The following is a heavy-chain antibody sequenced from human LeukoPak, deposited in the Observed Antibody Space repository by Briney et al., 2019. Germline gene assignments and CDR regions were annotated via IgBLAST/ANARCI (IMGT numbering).Heavy chain of an antibody. J-gene: IGHJ4*02. CDR1: GFTFSSYW. V-gene: IGHV3-74*01. Sequence: GGSLRLSCAASGFTFSSYWMHWVRQAPGKGLVWVSRINSDGSSTSYADSVKGRFTISRDNAKNTLYLQTNSLRAEDTAVYYCARDWSDTIFGVVNDYWGQGTLVTVSS. CDR2: INSDGSST. D-gene: IGHD3-3*01. CDR3: ARDWSDTIFGVVNDY.